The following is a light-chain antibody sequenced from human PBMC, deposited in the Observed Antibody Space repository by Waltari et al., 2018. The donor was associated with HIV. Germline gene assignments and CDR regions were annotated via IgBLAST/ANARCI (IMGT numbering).Light chain of an antibody. CDR1: NIGSKS. J-gene: IGLJ2*01. CDR3: QVWDSSSDHTRV. CDR2: DDS. Sequence: SYVLTQPPSVSVAPGQTARITSGGNNIGSKSVHWYQQKPGQAPVLVVYDDSDRPSGIPERFSGSNSGNTATLTISRVEAGDEADYYCQVWDSSSDHTRVFGGGTKLTVL. V-gene: IGLV3-21*02.